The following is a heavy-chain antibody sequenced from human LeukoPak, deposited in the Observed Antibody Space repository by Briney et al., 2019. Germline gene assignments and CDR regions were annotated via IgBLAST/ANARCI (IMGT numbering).Heavy chain of an antibody. CDR2: IYYSGST. CDR1: GGSISSSSYY. CDR3: ARHLISRYYYDSSGYYDY. D-gene: IGHD3-22*01. Sequence: SETLSLTCTVSGGSISSSSYYWGWIRQPPGKGLEWIGSIYYSGSTYYNPSLKSRVTISVDTSKNQFSLELSSVTAADTAVYYCARHLISRYYYDSSGYYDYWGQGTLVTVSS. V-gene: IGHV4-39*01. J-gene: IGHJ4*02.